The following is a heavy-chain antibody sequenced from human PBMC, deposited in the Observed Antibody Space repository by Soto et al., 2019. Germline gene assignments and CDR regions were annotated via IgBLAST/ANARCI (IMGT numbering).Heavy chain of an antibody. J-gene: IGHJ5*02. D-gene: IGHD1-1*01. V-gene: IGHV4-4*07. CDR3: ASNKRLRNWNWFDP. CDR1: GGSISSYY. CDR2: IYTSGST. Sequence: SATQPLTYTVSGGSISSYYWSWIRQPAGKGLEWIGRIYTSGSTNYNPSLKSRVTMSVDTSKNQFSLKLSSVTAADTAVYYCASNKRLRNWNWFDPWGQGTLVTVSS.